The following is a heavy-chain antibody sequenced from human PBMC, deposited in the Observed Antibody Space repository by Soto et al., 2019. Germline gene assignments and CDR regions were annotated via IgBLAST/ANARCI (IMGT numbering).Heavy chain of an antibody. CDR1: GFTFSAYW. Sequence: GSLRLSCAASGFTFSAYWMSWVRQTPGKGLEWVSYISDSGATKHYADSVKGRFTISRDNGKDSLYLQMNSLRDEDTAVYFCARCSRNSCYSYGVDVWGQGATVTVSS. D-gene: IGHD2-15*01. CDR3: ARCSRNSCYSYGVDV. CDR2: ISDSGATK. V-gene: IGHV3-48*02. J-gene: IGHJ6*02.